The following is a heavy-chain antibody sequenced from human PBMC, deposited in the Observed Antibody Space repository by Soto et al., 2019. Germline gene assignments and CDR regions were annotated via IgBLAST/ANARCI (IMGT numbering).Heavy chain of an antibody. V-gene: IGHV1-69*13. CDR2: IIPIIGTP. CDR3: ARDLEFRDGNISHLDY. D-gene: IGHD3-10*01. J-gene: IGHJ4*02. CDR1: GGTFRNHV. Sequence: GASVKVSCKASGGTFRNHVFNWVRQAPGQGLEWMGGIIPIIGTPNYAQKFQGRVTITADASTNTVYLDVSSLRSQGTAVYYCARDLEFRDGNISHLDYWGQGTLVTVSS.